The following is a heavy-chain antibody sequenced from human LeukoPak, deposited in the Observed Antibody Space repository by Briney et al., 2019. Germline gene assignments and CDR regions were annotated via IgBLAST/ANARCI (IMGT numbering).Heavy chain of an antibody. CDR2: INAGNGNT. V-gene: IGHV1-3*01. D-gene: IGHD6-19*01. CDR1: GYTFTSYA. CDR3: ARDSSGWYGMDV. Sequence: ASVKVSCKASGYTFTSYAMHWVRQAPGQRLEWMGWINAGNGNTKYSQKFQGRVTITRDTSASTANMELSSLRSEDTAVYYCARDSSGWYGMDVWGQGTTVTVSS. J-gene: IGHJ6*02.